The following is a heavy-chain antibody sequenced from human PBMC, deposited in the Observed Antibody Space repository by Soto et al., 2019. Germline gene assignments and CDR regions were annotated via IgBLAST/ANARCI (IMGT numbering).Heavy chain of an antibody. J-gene: IGHJ5*02. Sequence: LSLTCTVSGGSITSSEYYWAWIRQPPGKGLQFVGTIYYSGSSYSNPSLKSRLSMSVDTSKNQFSLILNSVTAADTAVYYCARVGPWVPYYYDSSPYTFENWFDPWGQGTLVTVSS. CDR1: GGSITSSEYY. CDR3: ARVGPWVPYYYDSSPYTFENWFDP. V-gene: IGHV4-39*02. CDR2: IYYSGSS. D-gene: IGHD3-22*01.